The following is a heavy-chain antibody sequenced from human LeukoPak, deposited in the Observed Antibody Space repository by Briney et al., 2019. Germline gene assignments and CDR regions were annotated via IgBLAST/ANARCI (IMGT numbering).Heavy chain of an antibody. CDR1: GFTFSSYG. D-gene: IGHD3-16*01. CDR3: AREGGDGTGFADY. Sequence: PGGSLRLSCAASGFTFSSYGMHWVRQAPGKGLEWVATISYDGSNKYYADSVKGRFTISRDNSKNTLYLQMNSLRAEDTAVYYCAREGGDGTGFADYWGQGTLVTVSS. CDR2: ISYDGSNK. V-gene: IGHV3-30*03. J-gene: IGHJ4*02.